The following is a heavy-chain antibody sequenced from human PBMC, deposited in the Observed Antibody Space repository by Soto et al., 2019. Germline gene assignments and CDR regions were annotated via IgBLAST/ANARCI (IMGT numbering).Heavy chain of an antibody. D-gene: IGHD2-21*01. Sequence: PLSLTCTVSGGSISSGDNYWSWIRQPPGKGLEWIGNIYYSGSTYYNPSLKSRVSISVDTSRDQFSLKLSSVTAADTAVYYCARGPVVVVSAPYYFDYWGQGTRVTVSS. V-gene: IGHV4-30-4*01. CDR2: IYYSGST. J-gene: IGHJ4*02. CDR1: GGSISSGDNY. CDR3: ARGPVVVVSAPYYFDY.